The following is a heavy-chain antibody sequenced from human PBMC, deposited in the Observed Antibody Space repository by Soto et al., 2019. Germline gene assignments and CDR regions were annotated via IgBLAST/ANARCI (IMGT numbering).Heavy chain of an antibody. J-gene: IGHJ5*02. D-gene: IGHD3-10*02. CDR3: ARNEVVFGWFDP. CDR2: INYRGST. Sequence: SETLSHTCAVSGGFISPHFWTWIRQAPGKGLEWIGYINYRGSTNYNPSLNDRVSISIDTSKNQLFLKLSSVTAADTAVYYCARNEVVFGWFDPWGQGALVTVSS. CDR1: GGFISPHF. V-gene: IGHV4-59*11.